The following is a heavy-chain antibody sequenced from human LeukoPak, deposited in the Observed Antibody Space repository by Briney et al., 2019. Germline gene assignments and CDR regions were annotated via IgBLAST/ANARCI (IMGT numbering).Heavy chain of an antibody. CDR3: ARDPQVDIDYGDPWGNY. Sequence: GASVKVSCKASGGTFSNYAISWVRQAPGQGLEWMGGIIPIFGTANYAQKFQGRVTITADESTSTAYMELSSLRSEDTAVYYCARDPQVDIDYGDPWGNYWGQGTLVTVSS. V-gene: IGHV1-69*13. CDR2: IIPIFGTA. CDR1: GGTFSNYA. J-gene: IGHJ4*02. D-gene: IGHD4-17*01.